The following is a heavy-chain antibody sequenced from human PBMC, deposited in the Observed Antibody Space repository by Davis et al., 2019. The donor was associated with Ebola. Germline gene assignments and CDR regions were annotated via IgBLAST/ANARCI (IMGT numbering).Heavy chain of an antibody. CDR1: GFTFSSYS. V-gene: IGHV3-21*01. CDR2: ISSSGSYI. J-gene: IGHJ4*02. Sequence: GESLKISCAASGFTFSSYSMNWVRQAPGKGLEWVSSISSSGSYIYYADSVKGRFTISRDNAKNSLYLQMNSLRAEDTAVYYCARKRSFDYWGQGTLVTVSS. D-gene: IGHD3-10*01. CDR3: ARKRSFDY.